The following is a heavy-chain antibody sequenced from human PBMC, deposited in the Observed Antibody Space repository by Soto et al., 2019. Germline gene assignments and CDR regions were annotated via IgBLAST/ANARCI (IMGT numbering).Heavy chain of an antibody. D-gene: IGHD6-13*01. CDR1: GASGSSGSSY. Sequence: QVQLQESGPGLVKPSETLSLTCTVSGASGSSGSSYWSWIRESPGKGLEWIGNTQHSGNTNYNPSLKSRVTISVDTSKNLFSLNLSSVTAADTAVYYCARLIPAAPNWFDPWGQGTLVTVSS. CDR2: TQHSGNT. CDR3: ARLIPAAPNWFDP. V-gene: IGHV4-61*01. J-gene: IGHJ5*02.